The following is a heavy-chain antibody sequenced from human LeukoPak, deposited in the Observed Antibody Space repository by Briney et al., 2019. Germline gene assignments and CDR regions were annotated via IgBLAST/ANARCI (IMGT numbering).Heavy chain of an antibody. J-gene: IGHJ3*02. CDR2: IYPGDSDT. CDR3: ARLASRTTLVGAFDI. V-gene: IGHV5-51*01. D-gene: IGHD4-11*01. CDR1: GYTFNSYW. Sequence: GESLKISCKGSGYTFNSYWIGWVRQMPGKGLEWMEIIYPGDSDTRYSPSFQGQVTISADKSISTAYLQWSSLKASDTAMYYCARLASRTTLVGAFDIWGQGTMVTVSS.